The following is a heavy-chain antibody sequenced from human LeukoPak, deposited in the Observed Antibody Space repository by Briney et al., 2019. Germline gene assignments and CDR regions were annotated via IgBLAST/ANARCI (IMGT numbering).Heavy chain of an antibody. Sequence: GASVKVSCKTSGYSFTTYEINWVRQAAGQGLEWMGWVHPDTGYADYAQKFQGRVTMTSDTSISTAYMELSSLRSDDTAVYFCARGPRNDPWGQGTLATVSS. D-gene: IGHD1-14*01. CDR3: ARGPRNDP. CDR1: GYSFTTYE. J-gene: IGHJ5*02. V-gene: IGHV1-8*01. CDR2: VHPDTGYA.